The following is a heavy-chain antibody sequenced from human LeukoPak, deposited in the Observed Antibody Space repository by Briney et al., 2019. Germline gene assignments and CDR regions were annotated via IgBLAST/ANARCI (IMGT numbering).Heavy chain of an antibody. Sequence: GASVKVSRKASGYTFTNYGISWVRQAPGQGLEWMGWISAYNGNTNYAQKLQGRVTMTTDTSTSTAYMELRSLRSDDTAVYYCARDRDRSSIAAADGYYFDYWGQGTLVTVSS. V-gene: IGHV1-18*01. J-gene: IGHJ4*02. CDR1: GYTFTNYG. CDR3: ARDRDRSSIAAADGYYFDY. D-gene: IGHD6-13*01. CDR2: ISAYNGNT.